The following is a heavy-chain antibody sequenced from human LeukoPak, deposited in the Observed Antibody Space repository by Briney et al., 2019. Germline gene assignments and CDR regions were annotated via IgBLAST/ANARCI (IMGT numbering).Heavy chain of an antibody. V-gene: IGHV5-51*01. CDR1: GYSFTSSW. D-gene: IGHD3-10*02. CDR2: IYPGDSDT. Sequence: GESLKISCQGSGYSFTSSWIGWVRPMPGKGREWMGIIYPGDSDTRYSPSFQGQVTISVDKSINIAYLQWSSLKASDTAMYYCARHVPSDYWGQGTLVTVSS. CDR3: ARHVPSDY. J-gene: IGHJ4*02.